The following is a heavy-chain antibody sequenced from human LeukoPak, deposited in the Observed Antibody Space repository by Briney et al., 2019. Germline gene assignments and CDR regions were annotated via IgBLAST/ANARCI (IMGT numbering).Heavy chain of an antibody. J-gene: IGHJ4*02. V-gene: IGHV3-7*01. CDR3: ARDGGSYYEGYYFDY. D-gene: IGHD1-26*01. CDR1: GFTFSSYW. CDR2: IEQDGSEK. Sequence: GGSLRLSCAASGFTFSSYWMSWVRQAPGKGLEWVTNIEQDGSEKYYVDSVKGRFTISRDNAKNSLYLQMNSLRAEDTAVYYCARDGGSYYEGYYFDYWGQGTLVTVSS.